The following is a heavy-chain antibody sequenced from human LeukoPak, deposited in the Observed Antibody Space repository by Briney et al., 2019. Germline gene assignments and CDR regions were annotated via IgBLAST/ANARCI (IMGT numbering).Heavy chain of an antibody. Sequence: PGGSLRLSCAASGFTFSSYSMNWVRQAPGKGLEWVSSISSSSSYIYYADSVKGRFTISRDNAKNSLYLQMNSLRAEDTAVYYCARDATPRYYDILTGYKLYGMDVWGKGTTVTVSS. J-gene: IGHJ6*04. V-gene: IGHV3-21*01. CDR2: ISSSSSYI. D-gene: IGHD3-9*01. CDR3: ARDATPRYYDILTGYKLYGMDV. CDR1: GFTFSSYS.